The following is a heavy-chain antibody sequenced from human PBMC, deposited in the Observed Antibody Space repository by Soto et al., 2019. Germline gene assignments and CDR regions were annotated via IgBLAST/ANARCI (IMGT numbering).Heavy chain of an antibody. Sequence: SETLSLTCTVSGGSISSGGYYWTLVQQPPGKGLEWIGNIHYNGNTKYNPSLKSRVTMSVDTSKNQFSLKLISVTAADTAKYFCAREGNLGRWLQPLDFWGQGTLVTVSS. V-gene: IGHV4-61*08. CDR1: GGSISSGGYY. D-gene: IGHD5-12*01. CDR3: AREGNLGRWLQPLDF. CDR2: IHYNGNT. J-gene: IGHJ4*02.